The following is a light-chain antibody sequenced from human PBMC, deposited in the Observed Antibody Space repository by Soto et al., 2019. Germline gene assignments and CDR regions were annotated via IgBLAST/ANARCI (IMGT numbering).Light chain of an antibody. CDR3: QRYNNWPLT. J-gene: IGKJ4*01. Sequence: EVVMTHSPATLSVSPGERATLSCRASESVSRNLAWYQQKPGQAPRLLIYDASTRATGIPDRFSGSRSGPEFTLTINRLQSEDFAIYYGQRYNNWPLTFGGGTKV. V-gene: IGKV3-15*01. CDR2: DAS. CDR1: ESVSRN.